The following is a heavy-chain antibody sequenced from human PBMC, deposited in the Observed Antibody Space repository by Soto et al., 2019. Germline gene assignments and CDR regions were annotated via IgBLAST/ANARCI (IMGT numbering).Heavy chain of an antibody. Sequence: EVQLLASGGGLVQPGGSLRLSCAASGFTFSSYAMSWVRQAPGKGLEWVSAISGSGGSTYYADSVKGRFTIYRDNSKNTLYLQMNSLRAEDTAVYYCAKEDGYYDSSGYYDLGAFDIWGQGTMVTVSS. J-gene: IGHJ3*02. V-gene: IGHV3-23*01. D-gene: IGHD3-22*01. CDR2: ISGSGGST. CDR1: GFTFSSYA. CDR3: AKEDGYYDSSGYYDLGAFDI.